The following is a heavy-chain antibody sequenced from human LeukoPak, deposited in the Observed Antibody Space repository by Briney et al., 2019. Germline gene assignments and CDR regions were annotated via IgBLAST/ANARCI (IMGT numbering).Heavy chain of an antibody. CDR3: AKEPAAERQWVVLPFDY. J-gene: IGHJ4*02. D-gene: IGHD6-19*01. CDR2: IKDDGSAK. CDR1: GFTFSNYW. Sequence: PGGSLRLSCAASGFTFSNYWMRWVRQPPGKGLEWVANIKDDGSAKYYVDSAKGRFTISRDNAKNSLYLQMNSLRAEDTAVYYCAKEPAAERQWVVLPFDYWGQGTLVTVSS. V-gene: IGHV3-7*03.